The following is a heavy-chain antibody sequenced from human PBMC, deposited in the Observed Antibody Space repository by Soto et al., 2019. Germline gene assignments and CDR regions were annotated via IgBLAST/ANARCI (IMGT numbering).Heavy chain of an antibody. J-gene: IGHJ4*02. V-gene: IGHV3-21*01. CDR3: ARVTEYSYGQPFDY. CDR2: ISSSSSYI. CDR1: GFTSSSYS. D-gene: IGHD5-18*01. Sequence: PGGSLRLSCAASGFTSSSYSMNWVRQAPGKGLEWVSSISSSSSYIYYADSVKGRFTISRDNAKNSLYLQMNSLRAEDTAVYYCARVTEYSYGQPFDYWGQGTLVTVSS.